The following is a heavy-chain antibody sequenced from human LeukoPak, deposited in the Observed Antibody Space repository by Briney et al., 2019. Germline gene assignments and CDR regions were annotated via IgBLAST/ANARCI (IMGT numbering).Heavy chain of an antibody. V-gene: IGHV4-39*07. J-gene: IGHJ4*02. Sequence: SETLSLTCTVSGGSISSSSYYWGWIRQPPGKGLECIGSIYYSGSTYYNPSLKSRVTISVDTSKNQFSLKLSSVTAADTAVYYCARDDYDSSGYYRYFDYWGQGTLVTVSS. CDR1: GGSISSSSYY. D-gene: IGHD3-22*01. CDR3: ARDDYDSSGYYRYFDY. CDR2: IYYSGST.